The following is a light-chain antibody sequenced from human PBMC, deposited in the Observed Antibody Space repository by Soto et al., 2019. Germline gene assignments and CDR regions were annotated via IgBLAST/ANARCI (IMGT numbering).Light chain of an antibody. CDR1: SSDVGGYNY. J-gene: IGLJ2*01. CDR2: EVS. Sequence: QSVLTQPPSASGSPGQSVTISCTGTSSDVGGYNYVSWYQQHPGKAPKLMIYEVSKRPSGVPDRFSGSKSGNTASLTVSGLRAEDEAVYYCTSHAGSNNYVVFGGGTKVTVL. CDR3: TSHAGSNNYVV. V-gene: IGLV2-8*01.